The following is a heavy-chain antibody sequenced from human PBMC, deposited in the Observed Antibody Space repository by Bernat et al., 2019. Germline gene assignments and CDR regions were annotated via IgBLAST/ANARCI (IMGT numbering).Heavy chain of an antibody. V-gene: IGHV4-38-2*01. CDR2: IYYSGHT. D-gene: IGHD3-16*01. J-gene: IGHJ6*03. CDR3: ARGGRGYYYYMDV. CDR1: ANSISSGYY. Sequence: QVQLQESGPGLVKPSETPSLTCGVSANSISSGYYWGWIRQPPGKGLEWIGSIYYSGHTYYNPSLKSRVTISVDTSKNQFSLKLSSVTAADTAVYYCARGGRGYYYYMDVWGKGTTVTVSS.